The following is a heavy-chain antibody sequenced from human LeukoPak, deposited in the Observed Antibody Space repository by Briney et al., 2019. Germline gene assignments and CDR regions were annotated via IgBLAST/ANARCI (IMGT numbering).Heavy chain of an antibody. CDR2: ISSSRSYI. V-gene: IGHV3-21*01. D-gene: IGHD2-2*01. J-gene: IGHJ4*02. CDR1: GFTFSSYS. CDR3: ARSPTSWYFDY. Sequence: PGGSLRLSCAASGFTFSSYSMNWVRQAPGKGLEWVSFISSSRSYIYYADSVKGRFTISRDNSKNTLYLQMNSLRPEDTSVYYCARSPTSWYFDYWGQGTLVTVSS.